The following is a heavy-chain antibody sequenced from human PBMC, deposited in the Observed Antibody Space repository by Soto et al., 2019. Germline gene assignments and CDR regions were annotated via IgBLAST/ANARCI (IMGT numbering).Heavy chain of an antibody. V-gene: IGHV1-8*01. CDR2: MNPNSGNT. CDR1: GYTFTSCD. J-gene: IGHJ6*02. D-gene: IGHD3-10*01. CDR3: ARRCIVWFGELSPYYYYYGMDV. Sequence: GASVKVSCKASGYTFTSCDINWVRQATGQGLEWMGCMNPNSGNTGYAQKFQGRVTMARNTYISTAYMELSSLRSEDTAVYYCARRCIVWFGELSPYYYYYGMDVWGQGSTVTASS.